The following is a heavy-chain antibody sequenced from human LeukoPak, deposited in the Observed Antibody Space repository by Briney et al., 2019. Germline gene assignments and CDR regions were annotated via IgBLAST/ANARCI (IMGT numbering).Heavy chain of an antibody. J-gene: IGHJ6*03. D-gene: IGHD5-18*01. Sequence: GGSLRLSCAASGFSFDDYAMHWVRQTPGKGLEWVSSISSSSSYIYYADSVKGRFTISRDNAKNSLYLQMNSLRAEDTAVYYCARGGYSYGTLYYYYYMDVWSKGTTVTVSS. CDR1: GFSFDDYA. CDR3: ARGGYSYGTLYYYYYMDV. V-gene: IGHV3-21*01. CDR2: ISSSSSYI.